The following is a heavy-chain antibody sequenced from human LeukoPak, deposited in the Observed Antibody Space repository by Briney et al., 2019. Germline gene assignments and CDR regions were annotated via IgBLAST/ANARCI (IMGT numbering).Heavy chain of an antibody. J-gene: IGHJ4*02. D-gene: IGHD4-17*01. V-gene: IGHV4-59*02. Sequence: SETLSLTCTVSGDSVSSYYWSWIRQPPGKGLEWIGYIYNSGSTNYNPSLKSRVTISVDTSKNQFSLKLRSVTAADTAVYYCARSDADGWDYWGQGTLVTVSS. CDR1: GDSVSSYY. CDR3: ARSDADGWDY. CDR2: IYNSGST.